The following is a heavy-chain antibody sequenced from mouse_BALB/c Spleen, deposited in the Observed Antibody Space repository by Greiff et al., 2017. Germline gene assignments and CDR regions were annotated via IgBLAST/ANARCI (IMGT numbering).Heavy chain of an antibody. D-gene: IGHD2-3*01. CDR2: IYPGGGYT. CDR3: ARSYDGYYSYAMDY. J-gene: IGHJ4*01. V-gene: IGHV1-63*02. Sequence: VKLMESGAELVRPGTSVKISCKASGYTFTNYWLGWVKQRPGHGLEWIGDIYPGGGYTNYNEKFKGKATLTADTSSSTAYMQLSSLTSEDSAVYFCARSYDGYYSYAMDYWGQGTSVTVSS. CDR1: GYTFTNYW.